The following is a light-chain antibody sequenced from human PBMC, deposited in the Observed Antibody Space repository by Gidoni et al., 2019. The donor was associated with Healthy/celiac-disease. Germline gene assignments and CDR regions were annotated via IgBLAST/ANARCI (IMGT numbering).Light chain of an antibody. J-gene: IGLJ2*01. CDR3: SSYAGSNDVV. CDR1: SSDVGGYNY. V-gene: IGLV2-8*01. Sequence: QSALTPPPSASGSPGQSVTISCTGTSSDVGGYNYVSWYQQPPGKAPKLMIYEVSKRPSGVPDRFAGSKSGNTASLTVAGLQAEDEADYYCSSYAGSNDVVFGGGTKLTVL. CDR2: EVS.